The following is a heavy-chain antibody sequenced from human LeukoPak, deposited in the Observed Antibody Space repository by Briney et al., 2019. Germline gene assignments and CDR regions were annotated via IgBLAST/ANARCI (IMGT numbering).Heavy chain of an antibody. D-gene: IGHD2-15*01. CDR2: IIPILGIA. CDR3: ARDQRTRYCSGGSCYSDWFDP. CDR1: GGTFSSYT. Sequence: SVKVSCKASGGTFSSYTISWVRQTPGQGLEWMGRIIPILGIANYAQKFQGRVTITADKSTSTAYMELSSLRSEDTAVYYCARDQRTRYCSGGSCYSDWFDPWGQGTLVTVSS. J-gene: IGHJ5*02. V-gene: IGHV1-69*04.